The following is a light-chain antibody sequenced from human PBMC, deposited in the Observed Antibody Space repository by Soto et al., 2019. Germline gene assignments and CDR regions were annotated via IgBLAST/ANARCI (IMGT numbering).Light chain of an antibody. Sequence: QPVLTQSPSASASLGASVKLTCTLSSGHSSYAIAWHQQQPEKGPRYLMKLNSDGTYSKGDGIPDRFSGSSSGAERYLTISSLQSEDEADYYCQSWGTGIQVFGGGTKPTVL. CDR1: SGHSSYA. V-gene: IGLV4-69*01. J-gene: IGLJ2*01. CDR2: LNSDGTY. CDR3: QSWGTGIQV.